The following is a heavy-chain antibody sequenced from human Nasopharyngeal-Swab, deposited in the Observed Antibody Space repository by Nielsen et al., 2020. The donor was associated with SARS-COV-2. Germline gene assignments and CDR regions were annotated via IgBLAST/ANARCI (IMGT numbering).Heavy chain of an antibody. Sequence: SVKVSCKASGYTFTSYGISWVRQAPGQGLEWMGGIIPIFGTANYAQKFQGRVTITADESTSTAYMELSSLRSEDTAVYYCARALEYYYDSSGYYVYGYWGQGTLVTVSS. CDR3: ARALEYYYDSSGYYVYGY. D-gene: IGHD3-22*01. CDR1: GYTFTSYG. V-gene: IGHV1-69*13. CDR2: IIPIFGTA. J-gene: IGHJ4*02.